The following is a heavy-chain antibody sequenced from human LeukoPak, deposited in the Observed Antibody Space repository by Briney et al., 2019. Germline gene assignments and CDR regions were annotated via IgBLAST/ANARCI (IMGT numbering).Heavy chain of an antibody. V-gene: IGHV1-18*01. Sequence: ASVKVSCKASGYTFTIYGISWVRQAPGQGLEWMGWISAYSGNTNYAQKLQGRVTMTTDTSTSTAYMELRSLRSDDTAVYYCARAPRIPDYDYWGQGTLVTVSS. CDR3: ARAPRIPDYDY. CDR1: GYTFTIYG. J-gene: IGHJ4*02. CDR2: ISAYSGNT.